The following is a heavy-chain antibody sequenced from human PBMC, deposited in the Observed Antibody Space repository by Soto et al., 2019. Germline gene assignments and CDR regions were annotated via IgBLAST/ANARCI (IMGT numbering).Heavy chain of an antibody. CDR2: INTYIGNT. D-gene: IGHD1-26*01. CDR1: GYTFTTYG. J-gene: IGHJ3*02. Sequence: ASVKVSCKASGYTFTTYGISWVRQAPVQGLEWMGWINTYIGNTNYAQRLHGRVTVTADTSTSTAYIELRSLRSDDTAVYYCARYSGGSLYGFDIWRQGTTVTVS. V-gene: IGHV1-18*04. CDR3: ARYSGGSLYGFDI.